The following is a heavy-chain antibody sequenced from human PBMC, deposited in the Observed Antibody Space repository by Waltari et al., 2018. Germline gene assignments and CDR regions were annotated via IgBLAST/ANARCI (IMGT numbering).Heavy chain of an antibody. CDR2: IYHSGRS. CDR3: ARGSPFDL. J-gene: IGHJ2*01. Sequence: QLQLQESGSGLVKPSQTLSLTCAVSGGSISSDGYSWSWIRQAPGKGLEWIGYIYHSGRSDYNPSLKSRLTISVDRSKNQFSLNLSSVTAADTAVYYCARGSPFDLWGRGTLVTVSS. V-gene: IGHV4-30-2*01. D-gene: IGHD1-26*01. CDR1: GGSISSDGYS.